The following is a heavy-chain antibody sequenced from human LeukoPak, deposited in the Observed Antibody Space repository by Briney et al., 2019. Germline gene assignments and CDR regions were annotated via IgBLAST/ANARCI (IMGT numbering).Heavy chain of an antibody. CDR2: INPNSGGT. Sequence: ASVKVSCKASGYTFTDYYMHWVRQAPGQGLEWMGWINPNSGGTNYAQKFQGRVTMTRDTSISTAYMELSRLRSDDTAVYYCARDLGSMIAYAFDIWGQGTMVTVSS. CDR1: GYTFTDYY. D-gene: IGHD3-22*01. V-gene: IGHV1-2*02. CDR3: ARDLGSMIAYAFDI. J-gene: IGHJ3*02.